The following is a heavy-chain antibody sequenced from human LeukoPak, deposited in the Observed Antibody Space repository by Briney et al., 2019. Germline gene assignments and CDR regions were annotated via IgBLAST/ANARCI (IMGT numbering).Heavy chain of an antibody. D-gene: IGHD6-25*01. CDR1: GGSISSGSYY. Sequence: PSQTLSLTCTVSGGSISSGSYYWSWIRQPAGKGLEWIGRIYTSGSTNYNPSLKSRVTISVDTSKNQFSLKLSSVTAADTAVYYCARGFLRAAEDWFDPWGQGTLVTVSS. J-gene: IGHJ5*02. CDR2: IYTSGST. V-gene: IGHV4-61*02. CDR3: ARGFLRAAEDWFDP.